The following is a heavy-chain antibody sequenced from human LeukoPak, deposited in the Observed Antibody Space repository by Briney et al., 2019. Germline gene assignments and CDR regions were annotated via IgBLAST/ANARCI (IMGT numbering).Heavy chain of an antibody. CDR2: ISYDGSNK. CDR1: GFTFSSYA. D-gene: IGHD6-13*01. J-gene: IGHJ4*02. CDR3: AKDQDIAAAGTINYFDY. Sequence: GGSLRLACAASGFTFSSYAMHWVRQAPGKGLEWVAVISYDGSNKYYADSVKGRFTISRDNSKNTLYLQMNSLRAEDTAVYYCAKDQDIAAAGTINYFDYWGQGTLVTVSS. V-gene: IGHV3-30-3*01.